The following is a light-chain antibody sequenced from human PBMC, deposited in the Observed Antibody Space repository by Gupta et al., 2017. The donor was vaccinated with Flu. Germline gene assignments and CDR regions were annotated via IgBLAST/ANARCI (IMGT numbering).Light chain of an antibody. Sequence: DIQMTQSPSSVSASVGDKVTITCRASQAIRTWLAWYQQKPGKAPKLLISGASTLQNGFPSRFSGSGSGTDFTLTITDLQPEDFATYYCQQAQSFPRTFGGGTKVGIK. CDR2: GAS. CDR3: QQAQSFPRT. V-gene: IGKV1-12*01. J-gene: IGKJ4*01. CDR1: QAIRTW.